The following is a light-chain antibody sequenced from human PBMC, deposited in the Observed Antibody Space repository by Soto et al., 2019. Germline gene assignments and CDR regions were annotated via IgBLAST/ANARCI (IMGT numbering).Light chain of an antibody. Sequence: EIVMTQSPATLSVSPGERATLSCRASQSVSSNLAWYQQKPGQAPRLLIYGASTRATGIPGRFSGSGSGTEITLTITSLQSENFAVSYCQQYDNWTPWTFGQGTKVEIK. CDR1: QSVSSN. J-gene: IGKJ1*01. V-gene: IGKV3-15*01. CDR3: QQYDNWTPWT. CDR2: GAS.